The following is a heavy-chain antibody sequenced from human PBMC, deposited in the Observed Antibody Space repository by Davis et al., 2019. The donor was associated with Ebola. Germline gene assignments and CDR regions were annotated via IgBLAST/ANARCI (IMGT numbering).Heavy chain of an antibody. CDR3: ARQESLYGSADY. Sequence: GGSLRLSCKGSGYGFAAYWIAWVRQTPAKGLEWMGIIYAGDSDTRYSPSFEGQVTISVDRSITTAYLQWSSLRASDTAIYYCARQESLYGSADYWGQGTLVTVSS. J-gene: IGHJ4*02. CDR2: IYAGDSDT. D-gene: IGHD2-15*01. CDR1: GYGFAAYW. V-gene: IGHV5-51*01.